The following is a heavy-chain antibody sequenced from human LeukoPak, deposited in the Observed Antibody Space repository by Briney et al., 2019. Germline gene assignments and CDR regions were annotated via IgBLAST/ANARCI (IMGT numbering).Heavy chain of an antibody. Sequence: ASVKVSCKASGYTFTGYYMHWVRQAPGQGLEWMGRSNPNSGGTNYAQKFQGRITMTRDTSISTAYMELSRLRSDDTAVYYCARADYYDSSGYYRGLLQYFQHWGQGTLVTVSS. J-gene: IGHJ1*01. CDR3: ARADYYDSSGYYRGLLQYFQH. V-gene: IGHV1-2*06. D-gene: IGHD3-22*01. CDR2: SNPNSGGT. CDR1: GYTFTGYY.